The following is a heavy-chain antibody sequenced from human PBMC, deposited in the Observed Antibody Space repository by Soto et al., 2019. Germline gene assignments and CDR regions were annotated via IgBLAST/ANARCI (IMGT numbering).Heavy chain of an antibody. Sequence: QVQLQESGPGLVKPSETLSLTCTVSGGSISSHYWSWIRLPPGKGLEYIGSFYYSGSTNSNPSLQSRVTISVDTSKNQFSLRLRSVTAADTAVYYCASAVPGAYGMDVWGQGTTVTVSS. V-gene: IGHV4-59*11. CDR1: GGSISSHY. CDR3: ASAVPGAYGMDV. CDR2: FYYSGST. J-gene: IGHJ6*02. D-gene: IGHD6-19*01.